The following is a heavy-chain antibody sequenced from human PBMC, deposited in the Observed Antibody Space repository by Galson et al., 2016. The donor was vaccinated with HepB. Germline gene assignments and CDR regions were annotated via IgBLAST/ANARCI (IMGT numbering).Heavy chain of an antibody. J-gene: IGHJ3*02. CDR1: GGSISGSSYF. V-gene: IGHV4-39*01. D-gene: IGHD4-23*01. Sequence: SETLSLTCTVSGGSISGSSYFWGWIRQPPGKGLEWIGSPYYSANSYYNPSLNSRVTISVDTYKDQFCLKLISVSAADTAVYYCARSIETHGNSLGGDIFEIWGQGTLVTVSS. CDR3: ARSIETHGNSLGGDIFEI. CDR2: PYYSANS.